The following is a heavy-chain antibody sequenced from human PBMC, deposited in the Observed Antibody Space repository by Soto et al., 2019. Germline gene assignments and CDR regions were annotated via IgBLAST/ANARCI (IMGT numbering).Heavy chain of an antibody. CDR1: GGTFSSYA. J-gene: IGHJ5*02. CDR3: ARDRSPTVTTFPYHTGFDP. D-gene: IGHD4-4*01. Sequence: QVQLVQSGAEVKKPGSSVKVSCKASGGTFSSYAISWVRQATGQGIEWMGGIIPIFGTANYAQKFQGRVTITADESKSTASMELSSLRSEDTAVYYCARDRSPTVTTFPYHTGFDPSGQGTMVTVSA. V-gene: IGHV1-69*01. CDR2: IIPIFGTA.